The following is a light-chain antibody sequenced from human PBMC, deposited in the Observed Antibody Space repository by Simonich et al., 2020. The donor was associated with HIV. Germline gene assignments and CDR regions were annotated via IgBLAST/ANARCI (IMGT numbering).Light chain of an antibody. CDR2: KAS. J-gene: IGKJ1*01. CDR3: QQYNSYSPWT. V-gene: IGKV1-5*03. Sequence: DIQMTQSPSTLSASVGDRVTITCRASPSISSWVAWYQQKPGKAPKLLFYKASSLESGVPSRFSGSVSGTEFTLTISSLQPDDFATYYCQQYNSYSPWTFGQGTKVEIK. CDR1: PSISSW.